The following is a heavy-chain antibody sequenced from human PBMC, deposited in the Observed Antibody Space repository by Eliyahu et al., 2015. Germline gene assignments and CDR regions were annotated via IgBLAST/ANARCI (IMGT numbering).Heavy chain of an antibody. V-gene: IGHV1-3*01. Sequence: QVQLVQSGAEVKKPGASVKVSCKASGYTFTSXXXXWVRQAPGQRLEWMGWINAGNGNTKXSQKFQGRVTITRDTSASTAYMELSSLRSEDTAVYYCARGGAYCGGDCYPDRGYFDYWGQGTLVTVSS. CDR1: GYTFTSXX. J-gene: IGHJ4*02. D-gene: IGHD2-21*02. CDR2: INAGNGNT. CDR3: ARGGAYCGGDCYPDRGYFDY.